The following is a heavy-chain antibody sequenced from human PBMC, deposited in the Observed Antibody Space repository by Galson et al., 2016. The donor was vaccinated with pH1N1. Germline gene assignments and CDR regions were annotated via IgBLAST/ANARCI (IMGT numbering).Heavy chain of an antibody. J-gene: IGHJ5*01. CDR3: ARHSHRNNSFDS. D-gene: IGHD2-21*01. V-gene: IGHV4-39*01. Sequence: SETLSLTCTVSGDSISSTSYYWGWIRQPPAKGLEWVANTLYSGTTFYNRALKSRVTISVDTSKNQFSLRLSSVTAADTAVYYCARHSHRNNSFDSWGQGTLVAVSS. CDR2: TLYSGTT. CDR1: GDSISSTSYY.